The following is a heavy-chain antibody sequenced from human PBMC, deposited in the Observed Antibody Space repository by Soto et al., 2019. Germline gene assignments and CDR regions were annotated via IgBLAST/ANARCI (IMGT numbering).Heavy chain of an antibody. Sequence: SETLSLTCTVSGGSISSGDYYWSWIRQPPGKGLEWIGYIYYSGSTYYNPSLKSRVTISVDTSKNQFSLKLSSVTAADTAVYYCARVEESNFYYGMDVWGQGTTVTVS. V-gene: IGHV4-30-4*01. CDR3: ARVEESNFYYGMDV. CDR1: GGSISSGDYY. D-gene: IGHD2-15*01. J-gene: IGHJ6*02. CDR2: IYYSGST.